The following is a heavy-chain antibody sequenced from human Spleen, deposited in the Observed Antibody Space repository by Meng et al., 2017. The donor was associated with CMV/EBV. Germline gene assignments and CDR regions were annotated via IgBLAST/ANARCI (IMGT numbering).Heavy chain of an antibody. J-gene: IGHJ6*02. CDR1: GASLSGSY. Sequence: SETLSLTCAVYGASLSGSYWSWVRQPPGKGLEWIGEINHSGSTNYNPSLKSRVTISVDTSNKQFSLKLSSVTAADPAVYYCARGPKQITVFGVFIIRPMDVWGQGTTVTVSS. CDR3: ARGPKQITVFGVFIIRPMDV. CDR2: INHSGST. V-gene: IGHV4-34*01. D-gene: IGHD3-3*01.